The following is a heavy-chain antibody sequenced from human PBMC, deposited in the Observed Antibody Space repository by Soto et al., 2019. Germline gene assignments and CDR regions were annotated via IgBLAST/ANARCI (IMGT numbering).Heavy chain of an antibody. CDR2: IVVGSGNT. Sequence: SVKVSCKASGFTFTSSAVQWVRQARGQRLEWIGWIVVGSGNTNYAQKFQERVTITRDMSTSTAYMELSSLRSEDTAVYYCAADLYSSSWYEGYYYGMDVWGQGTTVTVSS. CDR3: AADLYSSSWYEGYYYGMDV. CDR1: GFTFTSSA. D-gene: IGHD6-13*01. J-gene: IGHJ6*02. V-gene: IGHV1-58*01.